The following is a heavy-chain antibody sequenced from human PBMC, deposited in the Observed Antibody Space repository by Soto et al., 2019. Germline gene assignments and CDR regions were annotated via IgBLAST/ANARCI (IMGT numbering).Heavy chain of an antibody. CDR1: GFTFNNYA. CDR3: ACEAESVVGAYYMSSYGMDV. D-gene: IGHD3-22*01. V-gene: IGHV3-30-3*01. Sequence: PVGSLRLSCAASGFTFNNYAMHWVRHSPGKGLEWLALISHDGSNRYFADSVKGRFTISRDNSKSTLYLQINSLRAEDTAVYFCACEAESVVGAYYMSSYGMDVWGQGTTVTVSS. J-gene: IGHJ6*02. CDR2: ISHDGSNR.